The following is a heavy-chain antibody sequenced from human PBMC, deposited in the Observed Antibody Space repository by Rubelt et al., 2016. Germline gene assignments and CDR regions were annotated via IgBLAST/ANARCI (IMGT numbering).Heavy chain of an antibody. CDR3: ARQEIQLFGADGMDV. V-gene: IGHV4-39*07. J-gene: IGHJ6*02. D-gene: IGHD1-1*01. CDR2: ISYSGPT. Sequence: QLQLQESGPGLVKPSETLSLTCTASDGFISSSYYWGWIRQPPGKGLEWIGSISYSGPTYSNPALKSRVTISVDTSKNQFSRRVSSGTSADTAGYYCARQEIQLFGADGMDVWGQGTTVTVSS. CDR1: DGFISSSYY.